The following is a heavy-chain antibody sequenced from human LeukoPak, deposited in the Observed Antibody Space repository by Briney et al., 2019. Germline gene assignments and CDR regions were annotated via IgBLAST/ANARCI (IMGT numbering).Heavy chain of an antibody. CDR3: AKAAGWAYDDYERRFDP. CDR1: GYTFTNYR. V-gene: IGHV1-18*01. CDR2: ISTYYGSS. J-gene: IGHJ5*02. Sequence: ASVKDSCKGSGYTFTNYRITWVRQAPGQGLEWMGWISTYYGSSHSPQKFHGRVTITPDTSTSTAYMELRSLGSDDPAVYYCAKAAGWAYDDYERRFDPWGQGTLVTVSS. D-gene: IGHD4-17*01.